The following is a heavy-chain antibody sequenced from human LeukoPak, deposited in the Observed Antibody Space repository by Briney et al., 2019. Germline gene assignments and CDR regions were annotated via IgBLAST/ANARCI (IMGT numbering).Heavy chain of an antibody. Sequence: ASVKVSCKASGYTFTSYGISWVRQAPGQGLEWMGWISAYNGNTNYAQKLQGRVTMTTDTSTSTAYMELRSLRSDDTAVYYCARWDRSGDYYDSSGYHFDYWGQGTLVTVSS. D-gene: IGHD3-22*01. CDR2: ISAYNGNT. V-gene: IGHV1-18*01. J-gene: IGHJ4*02. CDR1: GYTFTSYG. CDR3: ARWDRSGDYYDSSGYHFDY.